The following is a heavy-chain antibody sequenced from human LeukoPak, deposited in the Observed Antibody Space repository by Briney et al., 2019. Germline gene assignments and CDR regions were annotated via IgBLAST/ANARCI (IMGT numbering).Heavy chain of an antibody. Sequence: GGSLRLSCSASGFTFIHYAMNWVRQAPGKGLEWVSVIGSSNSYKFYADSVKGRFTISRDNARNSLSLQMNSLRAEDTAVYYCARVMASGYSEANDYWGQGTLVTVSS. CDR2: IGSSNSYK. CDR3: ARVMASGYSEANDY. CDR1: GFTFIHYA. D-gene: IGHD5-12*01. V-gene: IGHV3-21*01. J-gene: IGHJ4*02.